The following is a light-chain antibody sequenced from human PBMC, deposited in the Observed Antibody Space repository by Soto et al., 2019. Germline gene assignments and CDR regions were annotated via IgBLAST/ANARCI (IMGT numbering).Light chain of an antibody. CDR1: SSNIGSNY. CDR3: AAWDDSLSGYV. V-gene: IGLV1-47*01. J-gene: IGLJ1*01. CDR2: RNN. Sequence: SVLTQPPSASGTPGQGVTISCSGSSSNIGSNYVYWYQQLPGTAPNLLIYRNNQRPSGVPDRFSGSKSGTSASLAISGLRSEDEADYYCAAWDDSLSGYVFGTGTKVTVL.